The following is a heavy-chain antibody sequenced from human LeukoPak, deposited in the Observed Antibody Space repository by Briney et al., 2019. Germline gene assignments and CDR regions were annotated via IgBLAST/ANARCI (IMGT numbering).Heavy chain of an antibody. J-gene: IGHJ6*03. CDR2: IYYSGST. D-gene: IGHD3-3*01. CDR1: GGSISSSSYY. Sequence: SETLSLTCTVSGGSISSSSYYWGWIRRPPGKGLEWIGSIYYSGSTYYNPSLKSQVTISVDTSKNQFSLKLSSVTAADTAVYYCARQRAGWSIGSFYYYYYMDVWGKGTTVTVSS. CDR3: ARQRAGWSIGSFYYYYYMDV. V-gene: IGHV4-39*01.